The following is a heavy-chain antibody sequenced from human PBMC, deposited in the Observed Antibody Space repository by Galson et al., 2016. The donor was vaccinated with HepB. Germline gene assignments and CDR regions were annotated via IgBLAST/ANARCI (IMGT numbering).Heavy chain of an antibody. CDR2: TYYRSKWFN. D-gene: IGHD5-24*01. Sequence: CAIPGDSVTSDNTRWNWIRQSPSRGLEWLGRTYYRSKWFNDYADSVKSRITVTSDTSKNQFSLQLDSVTLDDTATYFCTRGYMQNGMNVWGQGTTVTVS. V-gene: IGHV6-1*01. J-gene: IGHJ6*02. CDR1: GDSVTSDNTR. CDR3: TRGYMQNGMNV.